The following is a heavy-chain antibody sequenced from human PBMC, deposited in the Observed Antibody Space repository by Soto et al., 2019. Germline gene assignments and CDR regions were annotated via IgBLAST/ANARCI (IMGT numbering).Heavy chain of an antibody. V-gene: IGHV3-48*01. CDR3: ARPITIFGVVTEFDY. J-gene: IGHJ4*02. CDR1: GFTFSSYS. CDR2: ISSSSSTI. D-gene: IGHD3-3*01. Sequence: EVQLVESGGGLVQPGGSLRLSCAASGFTFSSYSMNWVRQAPGKGLEWVSYISSSSSTIYYADSVKGRFTISRDNAKNSLYLQMNSLRAEDTAVYDCARPITIFGVVTEFDYWGQGTLVTVSS.